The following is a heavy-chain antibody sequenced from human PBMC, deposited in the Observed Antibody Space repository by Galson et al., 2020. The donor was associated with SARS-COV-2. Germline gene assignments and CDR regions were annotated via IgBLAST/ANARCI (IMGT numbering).Heavy chain of an antibody. D-gene: IGHD3-3*01. Sequence: GESLKISCKGSGYSFTSYWIGWVRQMPGKGLEWMGIIYPGDSDTRYSPSFQGQVTISADKSISTAYLQWSSLKASDTAMYYCARRLRGSTIFGGGYGMDVWGQGTTVTVSS. CDR2: IYPGDSDT. J-gene: IGHJ6*02. V-gene: IGHV5-51*01. CDR3: ARRLRGSTIFGGGYGMDV. CDR1: GYSFTSYW.